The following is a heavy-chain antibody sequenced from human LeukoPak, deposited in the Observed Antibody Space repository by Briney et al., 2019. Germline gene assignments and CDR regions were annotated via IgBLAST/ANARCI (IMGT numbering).Heavy chain of an antibody. J-gene: IGHJ4*02. Sequence: QPGGSLRLSCAASGFTFSRYWMHWVRQAPGKGLVWVSHINSDGSGISYADSVKGRFTISRDNAKNTLHLQMNSLRAEDTAVYYCARDVDFWSGPDYWGQGTLVTVSS. D-gene: IGHD3-3*01. V-gene: IGHV3-74*01. CDR1: GFTFSRYW. CDR2: INSDGSGI. CDR3: ARDVDFWSGPDY.